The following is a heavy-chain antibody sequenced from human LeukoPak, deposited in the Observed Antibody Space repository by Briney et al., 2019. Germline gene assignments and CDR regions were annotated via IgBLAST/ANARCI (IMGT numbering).Heavy chain of an antibody. CDR3: AKMTDSTPYSSGTFDS. V-gene: IGHV3-23*01. CDR1: GFTLRSYA. CDR2: ISDTGDKT. J-gene: IGHJ4*02. Sequence: GGSLRLSCSASGFTLRSYAMGWVRQAPGKGLEWVSAISDTGDKTYYADSVQGRFTISRDNSRNTLYLQMSRLRAEDTALFYCAKMTDSTPYSSGTFDSWGQGTLVTVSS. D-gene: IGHD3-10*01.